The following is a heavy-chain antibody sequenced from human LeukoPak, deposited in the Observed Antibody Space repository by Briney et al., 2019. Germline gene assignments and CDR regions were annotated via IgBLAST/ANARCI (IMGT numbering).Heavy chain of an antibody. CDR3: AKDRAPDTGWNFDY. CDR2: VVGNGNT. J-gene: IGHJ4*02. CDR1: GFTLTTYA. D-gene: IGHD6-19*01. V-gene: IGHV3-23*01. Sequence: GGSLRLSCAASGFTLTTYAMNWVRQAPGKGLEWVSAVVGNGNTYYADSVKGRFTISRDTSKNMLYLQMNSLRVEDTAMYYCAKDRAPDTGWNFDYWGQGTLVSVSS.